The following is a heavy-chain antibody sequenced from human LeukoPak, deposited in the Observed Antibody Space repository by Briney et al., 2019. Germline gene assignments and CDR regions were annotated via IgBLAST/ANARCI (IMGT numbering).Heavy chain of an antibody. CDR2: TRYDESKT. J-gene: IGHJ4*02. CDR1: GFTFSNNG. V-gene: IGHV3-30*02. D-gene: IGHD1-26*01. CDR3: AKARYSGSPAPDF. Sequence: GGSLRLSCAASGFTFSNNGMHWVRQTPGKGLEWAAFTRYDESKTFYGDSVRGRFTISRDNSKNTLYLQMNSLTTDDSAVYYCAKARYSGSPAPDFWGQGTLVTVSS.